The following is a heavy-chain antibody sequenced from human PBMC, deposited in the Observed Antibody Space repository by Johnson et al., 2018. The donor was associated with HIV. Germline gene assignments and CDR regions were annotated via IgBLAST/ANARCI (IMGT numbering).Heavy chain of an antibody. Sequence: VQLVESGGGLVQPGGSLRLSCAASVFDFSIYAMNWVRQAPGKGLEWVSGITDRSDTTYYADSVRGRFTISRDNSKNTLYLQMSSLRAEDTAVYYCTKCEYNSDAFDIWGQGTMLTVSS. CDR1: VFDFSIYA. CDR2: ITDRSDTT. J-gene: IGHJ3*02. D-gene: IGHD5-12*01. CDR3: TKCEYNSDAFDI. V-gene: IGHV3-23*04.